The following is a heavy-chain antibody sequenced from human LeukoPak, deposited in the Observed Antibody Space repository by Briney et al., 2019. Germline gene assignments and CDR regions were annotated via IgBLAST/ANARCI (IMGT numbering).Heavy chain of an antibody. V-gene: IGHV3-20*04. D-gene: IGHD3-22*01. CDR2: INWNGGST. J-gene: IGHJ4*02. Sequence: GGSLRLSCAASGFTFDDYGMSWVRQAPGKGLEWVSGINWNGGSTGYADSVKGRFTISRDNAKNSLYLQMNSLRAEDTAVYYCARDRGSSGYPDYFDYWGQGTLVTVSS. CDR3: ARDRGSSGYPDYFDY. CDR1: GFTFDDYG.